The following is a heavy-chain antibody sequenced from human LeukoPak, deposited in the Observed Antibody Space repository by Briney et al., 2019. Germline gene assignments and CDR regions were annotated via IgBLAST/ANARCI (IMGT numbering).Heavy chain of an antibody. CDR1: GFTFSSYW. V-gene: IGHV3-74*01. J-gene: IGHJ4*02. Sequence: GGSLRLSCAASGFTFSSYWMHWVRQAPGKGLVWVSRINSDGSSTSYADSVKGRFTISRDNSKNTLYLQMNSLRAEDTAVYYCAKGRHGIFGVVIIPFDYWGQGTLVTVSS. CDR2: INSDGSST. CDR3: AKGRHGIFGVVIIPFDY. D-gene: IGHD3-3*01.